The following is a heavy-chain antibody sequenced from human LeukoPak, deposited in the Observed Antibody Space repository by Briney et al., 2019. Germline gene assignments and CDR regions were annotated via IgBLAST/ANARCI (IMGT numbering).Heavy chain of an antibody. D-gene: IGHD3-10*01. V-gene: IGHV4-38-2*02. J-gene: IGHJ5*02. CDR3: ARDGLGLGELLALDWFDP. CDR1: GYSISSGYY. Sequence: SETLSLTCTVSGYSISSGYYWGWIRQPPGKGLEWIGSIYHSGSTYYNPSLKSRVTISVDTSKNQFSLKLSSVTAADTAVYYCARDGLGLGELLALDWFDPWGQGTLVTVSS. CDR2: IYHSGST.